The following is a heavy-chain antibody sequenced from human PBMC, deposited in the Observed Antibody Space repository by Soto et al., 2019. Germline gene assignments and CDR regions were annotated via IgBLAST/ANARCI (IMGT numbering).Heavy chain of an antibody. D-gene: IGHD6-19*01. Sequence: PGGSLRLSCAASGFTFSRYAMNWVRQAPGKGLEWVAYVDSFSNFIYYADSVRGRFTISRDNAANSLFLRMNSLRAEDTAVYYCVRDGSTGWHFDSWGQGTLVTVSS. J-gene: IGHJ4*02. CDR1: GFTFSRYA. V-gene: IGHV3-21*01. CDR2: VDSFSNFI. CDR3: VRDGSTGWHFDS.